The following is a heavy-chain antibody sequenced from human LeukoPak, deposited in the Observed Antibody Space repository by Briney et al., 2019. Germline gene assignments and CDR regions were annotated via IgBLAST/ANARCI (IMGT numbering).Heavy chain of an antibody. CDR3: ARGGEVVRGVIGLPYYYYMDV. CDR2: INHSGST. D-gene: IGHD3-10*01. V-gene: IGHV4-34*01. Sequence: SETLSLTCAVYGGSFSGYSWSWIRQPPGKGLEWIGEINHSGSTNYSPSLESRVTISVDTSQNQFSLKLSSLTAADTAVYYCARGGEVVRGVIGLPYYYYMDVWGKGTTVTVSS. J-gene: IGHJ6*03. CDR1: GGSFSGYS.